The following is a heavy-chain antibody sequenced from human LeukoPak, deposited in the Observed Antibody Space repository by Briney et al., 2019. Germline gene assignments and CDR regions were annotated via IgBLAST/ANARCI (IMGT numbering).Heavy chain of an antibody. CDR2: ISSTSIYI. V-gene: IGHV3-21*01. J-gene: IGHJ4*02. CDR3: ARSDYGTSGNFDY. Sequence: RGSLRLSCAASGSTFSNYNMNWVRQAPGKGLEWVSSISSTSIYIYYTDSVKGRFTISRDNAKNSLYLQMNSLRAEDTAVYYCARSDYGTSGNFDYWGQGTLVTVSS. CDR1: GSTFSNYN. D-gene: IGHD4/OR15-4a*01.